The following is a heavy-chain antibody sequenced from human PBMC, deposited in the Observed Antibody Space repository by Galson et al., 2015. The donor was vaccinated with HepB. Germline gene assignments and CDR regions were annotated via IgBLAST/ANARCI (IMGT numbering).Heavy chain of an antibody. CDR3: ARWGYKRIVVAVAATRNYFDY. CDR2: INHSGST. D-gene: IGHD2-15*01. Sequence: SETLSLTCAVYGGSFSGYYWSWIRQPPGKGLEWIGEINHSGSTNYNPSLKSRVTISVDTSKNQFSLKLSSVTAADTAVYYCARWGYKRIVVAVAATRNYFDYWGQGTLVTVSS. J-gene: IGHJ4*02. V-gene: IGHV4-34*01. CDR1: GGSFSGYY.